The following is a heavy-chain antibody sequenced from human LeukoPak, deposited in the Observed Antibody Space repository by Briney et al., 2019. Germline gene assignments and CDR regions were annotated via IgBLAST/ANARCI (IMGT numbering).Heavy chain of an antibody. V-gene: IGHV3-23*01. Sequence: PGGSLRLSCAASGFTFSSYSMNWVRQAPGKGLEWVSATGSGTFTDYADSVKGRFTISRDNSKNTLYLQMNSLRAEDTAVYYCAKDPPLWFGELGSDYWGQGTLVTVSS. CDR1: GFTFSSYS. CDR3: AKDPPLWFGELGSDY. J-gene: IGHJ4*02. CDR2: TGSGTFT. D-gene: IGHD3-10*01.